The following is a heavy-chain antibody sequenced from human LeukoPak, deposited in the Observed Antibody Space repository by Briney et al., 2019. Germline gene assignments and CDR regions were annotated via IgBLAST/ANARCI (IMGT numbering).Heavy chain of an antibody. J-gene: IGHJ4*02. CDR3: AREAQGDYHNDY. D-gene: IGHD4-17*01. Sequence: ASVKVSCKASGGTFSSYAISWVRQAPGQGLEWMGRIIPILGIANYAQKFQGRVTITADKSMSTAYMELSSLRSEDTAVYYCAREAQGDYHNDYWGQGTLVTVSS. V-gene: IGHV1-69*04. CDR2: IIPILGIA. CDR1: GGTFSSYA.